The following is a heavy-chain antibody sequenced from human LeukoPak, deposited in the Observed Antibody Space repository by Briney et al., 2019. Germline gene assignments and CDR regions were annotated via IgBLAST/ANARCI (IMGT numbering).Heavy chain of an antibody. CDR1: GYTFTTYN. CDR2: ISGYNGNT. J-gene: IGHJ5*02. CDR3: ARDLRSGPPDWFDP. Sequence: ASVKVSCKASGYTFTTYNINWVRQAPGQGLEWMGWISGYNGNTNYAQKLQGRVTMTTDTSTSTAYMELRSLRSDDTAVYYCARDLRSGPPDWFDPWGQGTLVTVSS. D-gene: IGHD2-15*01. V-gene: IGHV1-18*01.